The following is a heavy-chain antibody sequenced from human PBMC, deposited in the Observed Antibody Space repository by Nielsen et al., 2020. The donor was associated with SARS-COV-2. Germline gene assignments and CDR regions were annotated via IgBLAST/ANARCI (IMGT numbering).Heavy chain of an antibody. CDR1: RFTFSSYA. CDR3: AKDQVGATLGYFDY. CDR2: ISGSGGST. Sequence: GESLKISCAASRFTFSSYAMSWVRQAPGKGLEWVSAISGSGGSTYYADSVKGRFTISRDNSKNTLYLQMNSLRAEDTAVYYCAKDQVGATLGYFDYWGQGTLVTVSS. D-gene: IGHD1-26*01. J-gene: IGHJ4*02. V-gene: IGHV3-23*01.